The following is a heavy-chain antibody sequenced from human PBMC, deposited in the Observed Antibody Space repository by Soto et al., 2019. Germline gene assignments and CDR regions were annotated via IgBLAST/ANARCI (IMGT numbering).Heavy chain of an antibody. Sequence: VKVSCKASGYTFTSYYMHWVRQAPGQGHEWMGIINPSGGSTSYAQKFQGRVTMTRDTSTSTVYMELSSLRSEDTAVYYCARELRIAAAGGYFDYWGQGTLVTVSS. CDR1: GYTFTSYY. D-gene: IGHD6-13*01. CDR2: INPSGGST. V-gene: IGHV1-46*01. CDR3: ARELRIAAAGGYFDY. J-gene: IGHJ4*02.